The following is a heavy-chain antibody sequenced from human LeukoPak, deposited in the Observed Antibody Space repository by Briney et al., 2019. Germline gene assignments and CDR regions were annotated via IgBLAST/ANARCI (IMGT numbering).Heavy chain of an antibody. V-gene: IGHV3-23*01. CDR3: AKIGVLRFGELLPSGGYYFDY. D-gene: IGHD3-10*01. J-gene: IGHJ4*02. CDR2: TSGSGGST. Sequence: GGSLRLSCAASGFTFSSYAMSWVRQAPGKGLEWVSATSGSGGSTYYADSVKGRFTISRDNSKNTLYLQVNSLRAEDTAVYYCAKIGVLRFGELLPSGGYYFDYWGQGTLVTVSS. CDR1: GFTFSSYA.